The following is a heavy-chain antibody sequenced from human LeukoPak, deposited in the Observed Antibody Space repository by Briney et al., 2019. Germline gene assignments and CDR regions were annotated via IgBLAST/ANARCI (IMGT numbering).Heavy chain of an antibody. CDR1: GGSISSYY. CDR2: IFYSGST. Sequence: PSETLSLTCTVSGGSISSYYWSWIRQPPGKGLEWIGNIFYSGSTIYNPSLKSRVTISVDTSKNQFSLKLSSVTAADTAVNYCAGDNTILWWWGQGTLVTVSS. J-gene: IGHJ4*02. V-gene: IGHV4-59*08. CDR3: AGDNTILWW. D-gene: IGHD2-21*01.